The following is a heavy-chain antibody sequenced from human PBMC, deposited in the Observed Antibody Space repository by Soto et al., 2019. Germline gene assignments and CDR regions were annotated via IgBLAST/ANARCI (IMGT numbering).Heavy chain of an antibody. D-gene: IGHD3-22*01. CDR2: ISGSGGST. CDR1: GFTFSSYA. Sequence: GGSLRLSCAASGFTFSSYAMSWVRQAPGKGLEWVSAISGSGGSTYYADSVKGRFAISRDNSKNTLYLQMNSLRAEATAVYYCANAPNYYDSSGQLIWGQGTLVTVS. V-gene: IGHV3-23*01. CDR3: ANAPNYYDSSGQLI. J-gene: IGHJ4*02.